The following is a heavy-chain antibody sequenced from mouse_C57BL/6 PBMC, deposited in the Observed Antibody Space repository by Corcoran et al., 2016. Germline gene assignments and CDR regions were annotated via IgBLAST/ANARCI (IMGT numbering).Heavy chain of an antibody. J-gene: IGHJ3*01. D-gene: IGHD4-1*01. Sequence: EVQLQQSGPELVKPGASVKISCKASGYTFTDYYMNWVKQSHGKSLEWIGDINPNNGGTSYNQKFKGKATLTVDKSSSTAYMELRSLTSEDSAVYYCARWNWAYWGQGTLVTVSA. CDR3: ARWNWAY. V-gene: IGHV1-26*01. CDR2: INPNNGGT. CDR1: GYTFTDYY.